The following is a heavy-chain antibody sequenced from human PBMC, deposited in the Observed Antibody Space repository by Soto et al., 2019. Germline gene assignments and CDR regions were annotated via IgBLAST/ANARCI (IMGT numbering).Heavy chain of an antibody. CDR1: GYTLTELS. CDR2: FDPEDGET. CDR3: ATGASGGSSPRDYYYYYYMDV. D-gene: IGHD2-15*01. Sequence: ASVKVSCKVSGYTLTELSMHWVRQAPGKGLEWMGGFDPEDGETIYAQKFQGRVTMTEDTSTDTAYMGLGSLRSEDTAGYYCATGASGGSSPRDYYYYYYMDVWGKGTTVTVSS. J-gene: IGHJ6*03. V-gene: IGHV1-24*01.